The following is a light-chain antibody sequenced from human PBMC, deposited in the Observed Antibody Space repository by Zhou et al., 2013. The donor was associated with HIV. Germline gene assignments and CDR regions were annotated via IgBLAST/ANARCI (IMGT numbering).Light chain of an antibody. J-gene: IGKJ1*01. Sequence: EVVMTQSPDTLSVSPGERVTLSCRASQSVGIHLAWYQQKPGQAPRLLIYGTSNRATGIPDRFSGSGSGTDFTLTISRLEPEDFAVYYCHQYGSSPWTFGQGTKVEI. CDR3: HQYGSSPWT. CDR1: QSVGIH. V-gene: IGKV3-20*01. CDR2: GTS.